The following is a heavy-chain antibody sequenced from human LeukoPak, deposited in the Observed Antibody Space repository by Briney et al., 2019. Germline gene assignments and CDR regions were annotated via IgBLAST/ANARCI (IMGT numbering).Heavy chain of an antibody. J-gene: IGHJ4*02. CDR3: ARDRGYSGYDSAYYFDY. CDR2: INPNSGGT. V-gene: IGHV1-2*02. Sequence: ASVKVSCKASGCTFTGYYMHWVRQAPGQGLEWMGWINPNSGGTNYAQKFQGRVTMTRDTSISTAYMELSRLRSDDTAVYYCARDRGYSGYDSAYYFDYWGQGTLVTVSS. CDR1: GCTFTGYY. D-gene: IGHD5-12*01.